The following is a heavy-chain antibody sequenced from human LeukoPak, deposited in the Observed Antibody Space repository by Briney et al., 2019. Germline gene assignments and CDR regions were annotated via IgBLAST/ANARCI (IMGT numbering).Heavy chain of an antibody. CDR2: IIPIFGTA. CDR1: GGTFSSYA. V-gene: IGHV1-69*05. D-gene: IGHD6-13*01. CDR3: ARAISSSWCDY. Sequence: ASVKVSCKAPGGTFSSYAISWVRQAPGQGLEWMGRIIPIFGTANYAQKFQGRVTITTDESTSTAYMELSSLRSEDTAVYYCARAISSSWCDYWGQGTLVTVSS. J-gene: IGHJ4*02.